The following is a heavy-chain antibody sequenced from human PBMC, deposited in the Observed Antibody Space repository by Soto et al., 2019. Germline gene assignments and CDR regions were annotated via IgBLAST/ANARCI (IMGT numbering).Heavy chain of an antibody. V-gene: IGHV4-30-2*01. CDR1: GGSISSGGYS. CDR3: ARYRSRLERLYPYYFDY. D-gene: IGHD1-1*01. Sequence: SETLSLTCAVSGGSISSGGYSWSWIRQPPGKGLEWIGYIYHSGSTNYNPSLKSRVTISVDTSKNQFSLKLSSVTAADTAVYYCARYRSRLERLYPYYFDYWGQGTLVTVSS. CDR2: IYHSGST. J-gene: IGHJ4*02.